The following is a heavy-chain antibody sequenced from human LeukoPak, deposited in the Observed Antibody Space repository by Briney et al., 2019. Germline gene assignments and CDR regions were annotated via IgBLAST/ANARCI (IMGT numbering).Heavy chain of an antibody. CDR3: ARDTGRGYSSLSY. CDR1: GFTFSSYV. D-gene: IGHD5-18*01. CDR2: ISYDGSFK. Sequence: PGGSLRLSCAASGFTFSSYVMYWVRQAPGKGLEWVADISYDGSFKHYADSVKGRFTISRDNSKNTLFLQTNSLRAEDTAVYYCARDTGRGYSSLSYWGQGTLVTVSS. V-gene: IGHV3-30*03. J-gene: IGHJ4*02.